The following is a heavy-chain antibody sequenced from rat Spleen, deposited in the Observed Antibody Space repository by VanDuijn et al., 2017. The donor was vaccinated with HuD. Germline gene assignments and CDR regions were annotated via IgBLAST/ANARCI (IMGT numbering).Heavy chain of an antibody. D-gene: IGHD1-2*01. CDR1: GFSLTDYS. Sequence: VQLKESGPGLVQPSQTLSLTCTVSGFSLTDYSVHWVRQPPGKGLEWMGVMWSGGSTAYNSALKSRLSISRDTSKSQVFLKINSLQTEDTAIYYCTRSRPYNSYIYAFDYWGQGVMVTVSS. CDR2: MWSGGST. V-gene: IGHV2S63*01. J-gene: IGHJ2*01. CDR3: TRSRPYNSYIYAFDY.